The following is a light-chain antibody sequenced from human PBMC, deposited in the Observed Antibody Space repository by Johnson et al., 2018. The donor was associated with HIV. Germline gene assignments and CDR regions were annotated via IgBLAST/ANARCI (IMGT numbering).Light chain of an antibody. CDR1: SSNIGNNY. CDR2: DNN. J-gene: IGLJ1*01. CDR3: GTWDSSLSGYV. V-gene: IGLV1-51*01. Sequence: QSALTQPPSVSAAPGQKVTISCSGSSSNIGNNYVSWYQQLPGTAPKLLIYDNNKRPSGIPDRFSGSKSGTSATLGITGLQTGDEADYYCGTWDSSLSGYVCGTGTKVTVL.